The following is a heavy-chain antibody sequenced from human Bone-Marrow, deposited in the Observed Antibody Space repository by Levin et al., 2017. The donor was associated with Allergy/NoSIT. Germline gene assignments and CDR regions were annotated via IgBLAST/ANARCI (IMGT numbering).Heavy chain of an antibody. J-gene: IGHJ4*02. V-gene: IGHV4-59*11. D-gene: IGHD5-18*01. CDR1: GASIPNPH. CDR2: IYYSGSA. CDR3: ARELAMVSFDY. Sequence: SQTLSLPCSVSGASIPNPHWSWIRQSPGKGLEWIGNIYYSGSANYNLSLKSRVTISLDTSKNQFSLRLTSVTAADTAVYFCARELAMVSFDYWGQGALVTVSS.